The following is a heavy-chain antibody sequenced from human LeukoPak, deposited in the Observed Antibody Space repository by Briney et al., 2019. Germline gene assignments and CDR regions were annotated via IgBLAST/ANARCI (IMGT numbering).Heavy chain of an antibody. J-gene: IGHJ4*02. D-gene: IGHD2-2*02. CDR3: ARLPGYCSSTSCHREYYFDY. CDR1: GYSFTSYW. Sequence: GESLQISCKGSGYSFTSYWIGWVRQMPGKGLEWMGIIYPGDSDTRYSPSFQGQVTIPADKSISTAYLQWSSLKASDTAMYYCARLPGYCSSTSCHREYYFDYWGQGTLVTVSS. V-gene: IGHV5-51*01. CDR2: IYPGDSDT.